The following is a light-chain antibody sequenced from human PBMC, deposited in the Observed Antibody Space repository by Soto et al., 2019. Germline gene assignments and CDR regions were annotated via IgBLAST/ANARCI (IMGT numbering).Light chain of an antibody. CDR1: QSVGRY. Sequence: EMVLTQSPATLSVSPGDRATLSCRASQSVGRYLAWYQQRPGQAPRLLIYDSSNRVTGIPARFSGNGSGRDFTLTISSLEPEDFAVYYCQYHTDWPPYTFGQGTTLDI. CDR3: QYHTDWPPYT. J-gene: IGKJ2*01. CDR2: DSS. V-gene: IGKV3-11*02.